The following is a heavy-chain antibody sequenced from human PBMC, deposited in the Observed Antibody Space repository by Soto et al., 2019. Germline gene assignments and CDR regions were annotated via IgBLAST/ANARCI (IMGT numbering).Heavy chain of an antibody. D-gene: IGHD3-10*01. Sequence: GGSLRLSCAASGFSFSHYAMHWVRQPPGKGLEWVALISYDGENQYFTDSVRGRFTISRDNSKTAVYLEMNNLRLDDTATYYCVSPHSESSNAFDLWGQGTLVTVS. J-gene: IGHJ5*02. CDR3: VSPHSESSNAFDL. CDR2: ISYDGENQ. CDR1: GFSFSHYA. V-gene: IGHV3-30*04.